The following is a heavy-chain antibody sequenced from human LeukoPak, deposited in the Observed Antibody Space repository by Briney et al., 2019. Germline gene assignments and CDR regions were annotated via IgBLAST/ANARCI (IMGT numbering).Heavy chain of an antibody. CDR3: AGTSRLSRLTMATTPNFDY. CDR1: GGSISSSSYY. Sequence: MSSETLSLTCTVSGGSISSSSYYWGWIRQPPGKGLEWIGSIYYSGSTYYNPSLKSRVTISVDTSKNQFSLKLSSVTAADTAVYYCAGTSRLSRLTMATTPNFDYWGQGTLVTVSS. CDR2: IYYSGST. V-gene: IGHV4-39*01. D-gene: IGHD5-24*01. J-gene: IGHJ4*02.